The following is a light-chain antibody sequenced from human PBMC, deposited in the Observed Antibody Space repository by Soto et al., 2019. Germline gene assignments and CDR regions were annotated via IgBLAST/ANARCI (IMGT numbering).Light chain of an antibody. V-gene: IGKV1-5*03. CDR3: QQYNEYSKT. CDR2: KAS. CDR1: QTISSW. Sequence: DIQMTHSPSTLSGSVGDRVTITCRASQTISSWLAWYQQKPGKAPKLLIYKASTLEGGVPSRFNGSGSGTEFTLSISSLQPDDFATYYCQQYNEYSKTFGQGTKVDIK. J-gene: IGKJ1*01.